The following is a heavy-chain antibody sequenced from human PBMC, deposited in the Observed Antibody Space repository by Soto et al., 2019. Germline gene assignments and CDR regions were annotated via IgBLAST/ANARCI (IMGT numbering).Heavy chain of an antibody. D-gene: IGHD3-22*01. Sequence: GGSLRLSCAASGFTISDYYMSWIRQAPGKGLEWVSYISSSGSTIYYADSVKGRFTISRDNSKNTLYLQMNSLRAEDTAVYYCGKVSTYYYDSTFDYWGQGTLVTVSS. J-gene: IGHJ4*02. CDR1: GFTISDYY. V-gene: IGHV3-11*04. CDR2: ISSSGSTI. CDR3: GKVSTYYYDSTFDY.